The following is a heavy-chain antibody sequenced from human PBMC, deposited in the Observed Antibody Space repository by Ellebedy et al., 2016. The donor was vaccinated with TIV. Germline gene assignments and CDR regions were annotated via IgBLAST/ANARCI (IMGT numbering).Heavy chain of an antibody. D-gene: IGHD3-22*01. CDR3: AKVGGGTDRSGYSWSGMDV. CDR2: LSGSGSRT. J-gene: IGHJ6*02. Sequence: GESLKISCAASGFDFRNFAMTWVRHAPGKGLEWVSALSGSGSRTFYADYVKGRFTISRDNSKNTMFLQINSLRAEETADYYCAKVGGGTDRSGYSWSGMDVWGQGTTVTVSS. CDR1: GFDFRNFA. V-gene: IGHV3-23*01.